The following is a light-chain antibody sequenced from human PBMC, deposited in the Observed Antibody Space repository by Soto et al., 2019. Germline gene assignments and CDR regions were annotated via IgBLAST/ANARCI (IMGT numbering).Light chain of an antibody. V-gene: IGKV3-11*01. J-gene: IGKJ5*01. CDR1: QSVSGY. Sequence: EIVLTQSPATLPLSPGERATLSCRASQSVSGYIAWYQQKLGQAPRLLIYHASNRATGIPARFSGSGSETDFTLTISSLEPEDFAVYYCQQRYTWPPITFGQGTRLELK. CDR3: QQRYTWPPIT. CDR2: HAS.